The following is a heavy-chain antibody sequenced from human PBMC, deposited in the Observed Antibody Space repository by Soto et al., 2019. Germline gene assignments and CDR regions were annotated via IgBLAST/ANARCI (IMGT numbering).Heavy chain of an antibody. J-gene: IGHJ6*02. V-gene: IGHV1-18*01. CDR2: ISGYNGHT. CDR1: GYTFTTYG. CDR3: ARDPYHVLMVNAPNLYGMDV. Sequence: ASVKVSCKASGYTFTTYGISWVRQAPGQGLEWMGWISGYNGHTKYAQKFQGRVTMTTDTSTTTAYMELRSLRSDDTAVYYCARDPYHVLMVNAPNLYGMDVWGQGTTVTVSS. D-gene: IGHD2-8*01.